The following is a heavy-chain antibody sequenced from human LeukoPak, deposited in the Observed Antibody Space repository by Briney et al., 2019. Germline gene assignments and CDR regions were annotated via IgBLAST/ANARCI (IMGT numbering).Heavy chain of an antibody. CDR3: ARDSLGVTTSGWFDY. J-gene: IGHJ4*02. V-gene: IGHV3-30-3*01. Sequence: PGGSLRLSCAASGFTFSSYAMHWVRQAPGKGLEWVAVISYDGSNKYYADSVKGRFTISRDSSKNTLYLQMNSLRAEDTAVYYCARDSLGVTTSGWFDYWGQGTLVTVSS. CDR1: GFTFSSYA. CDR2: ISYDGSNK. D-gene: IGHD3-16*01.